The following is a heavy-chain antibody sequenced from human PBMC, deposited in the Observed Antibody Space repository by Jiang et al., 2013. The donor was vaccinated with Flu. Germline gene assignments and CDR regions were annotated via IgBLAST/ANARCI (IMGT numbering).Heavy chain of an antibody. V-gene: IGHV1-24*01. CDR3: AAADDPLRESYYFDY. D-gene: IGHD3-16*01. CDR1: GFTLTELS. Sequence: VQSGAEVKKPGASVKVSCKVSGFTLTELSMHWVRQAPGKGLEWVGGFDPEHDETIYAQKLRGRITMTEDTSTDTAYMELSGLRSEDTALYYCAAADDPLRESYYFDYWGQGTLVTVSS. J-gene: IGHJ4*02. CDR2: FDPEHDET.